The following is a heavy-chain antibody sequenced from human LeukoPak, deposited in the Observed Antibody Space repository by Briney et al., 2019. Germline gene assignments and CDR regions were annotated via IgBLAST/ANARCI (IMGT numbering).Heavy chain of an antibody. J-gene: IGHJ4*02. CDR3: ARHLVVATYDY. D-gene: IGHD2-21*01. CDR2: IRSGGSTI. V-gene: IGHV3-11*01. Sequence: PGGSLRLSCAASGFTFSDYYMSWIRQAPGKGLEWVSYIRSGGSTIYYADSVKGRFTISRDNAKNSLYLQMNSLRAEDTAAYYCARHLVVATYDYWGQGTLVTVSS. CDR1: GFTFSDYY.